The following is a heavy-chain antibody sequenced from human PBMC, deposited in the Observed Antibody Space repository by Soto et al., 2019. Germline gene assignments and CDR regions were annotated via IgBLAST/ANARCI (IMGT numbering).Heavy chain of an antibody. CDR1: GYAFTSYG. CDR3: ARLDIVVVVAAKADY. CDR2: ISAYNGNT. V-gene: IGHV1-18*01. J-gene: IGHJ4*02. D-gene: IGHD2-15*01. Sequence: GSVKVSCKASGYAFTSYGISWVRQAPGQGLERMGWISAYNGNTNYAQKLQGRVTMTTDTSTSTAYMELRSLRSDDTAVYYCARLDIVVVVAAKADYWGQGTLVTVSS.